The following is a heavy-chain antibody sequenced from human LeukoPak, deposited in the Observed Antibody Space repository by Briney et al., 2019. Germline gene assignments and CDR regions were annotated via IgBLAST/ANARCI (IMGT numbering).Heavy chain of an antibody. CDR2: INPNSGGT. V-gene: IGHV1-2*02. D-gene: IGHD2-2*01. CDR3: ARDGVHCSSTSCYGMNWFDP. Sequence: ASVKVSCKASGYTFTGYYMHWVRQAPGQGLEWMGWINPNSGGTNYAQKVQGRVTMTRDTSISTAYMELSRLRSDDTAVYYCARDGVHCSSTSCYGMNWFDPWGQGTLVTVSS. J-gene: IGHJ5*02. CDR1: GYTFTGYY.